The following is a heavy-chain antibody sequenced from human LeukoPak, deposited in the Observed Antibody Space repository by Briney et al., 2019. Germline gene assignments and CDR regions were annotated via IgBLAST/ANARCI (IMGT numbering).Heavy chain of an antibody. J-gene: IGHJ5*02. CDR2: IYHSGRT. Sequence: PPETLSLTCGVSGYSISSGYYWGWIRQPPGKGLEWIGSIYHSGRTYYNPSLKSRVTISVDTSKNQFSLKLTSVTAADTAVYYCATEVGQWLVRTWGQGTLVTVSS. CDR1: GYSISSGYY. D-gene: IGHD6-19*01. V-gene: IGHV4-38-2*01. CDR3: ATEVGQWLVRT.